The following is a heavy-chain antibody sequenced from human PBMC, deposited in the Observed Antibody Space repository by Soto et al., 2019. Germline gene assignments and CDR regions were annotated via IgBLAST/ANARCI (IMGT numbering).Heavy chain of an antibody. D-gene: IGHD3-10*01. CDR1: GFTFRPYD. J-gene: IGHJ6*04. CDR3: ARDPGGMGV. V-gene: IGHV3-48*02. CDR2: ISSGSTVI. Sequence: GGSLRLSCVTSGFTFRPYDMNWVRQAPGKGLEWLSHISSGSTVIYYADSVKGRFTISRDDAKNSLYLLMSSLRDEDTGVYYCARDPGGMGVCPRETTVTVSS.